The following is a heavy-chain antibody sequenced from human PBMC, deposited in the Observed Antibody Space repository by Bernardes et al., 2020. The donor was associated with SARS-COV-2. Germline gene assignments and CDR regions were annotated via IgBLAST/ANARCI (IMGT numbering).Heavy chain of an antibody. J-gene: IGHJ4*02. CDR1: GFTFSTYV. Sequence: GGSLRLSCAASGFTFSTYVMHWVRQAPGKGLQWVAAISSDGRSNYYIDSVKGRFTISRDNSKNTLWLQMSSLRAEDTAVYFCARGATLDYWGQGSLVTVSS. CDR2: ISSDGRSN. V-gene: IGHV3-30*03. CDR3: ARGATLDY.